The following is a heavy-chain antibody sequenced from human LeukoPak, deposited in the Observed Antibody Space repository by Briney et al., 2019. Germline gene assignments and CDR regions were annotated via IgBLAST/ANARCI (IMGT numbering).Heavy chain of an antibody. V-gene: IGHV3-11*04. D-gene: IGHD2-2*01. CDR1: GFTFSDYY. CDR3: ARDNQLLDAFDI. Sequence: PGGSLRLSCAASGFTFSDYYMSWIRQAPGKGLEWVSYISSSGSTIYYADSVKGRFTISRDNAKNSLYLQMNGLRAEDTAVYYCARDNQLLDAFDIWGQGTMVTVSS. J-gene: IGHJ3*02. CDR2: ISSSGSTI.